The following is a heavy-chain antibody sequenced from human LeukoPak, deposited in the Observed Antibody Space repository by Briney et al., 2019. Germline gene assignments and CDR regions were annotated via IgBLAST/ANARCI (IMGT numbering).Heavy chain of an antibody. CDR2: IWYDGSNK. CDR3: AGTGGYPNWFDP. Sequence: GGSLRLSCAASGFTFSSYGMHWVRQAPGKGLEWVAVIWYDGSNKYYADSVKGRFTISRDNSKNTLYLQMNSLRAEDTAVYYCAGTGGYPNWFDPWGQGTLVTVSS. CDR1: GFTFSSYG. V-gene: IGHV3-33*01. J-gene: IGHJ5*02. D-gene: IGHD3-22*01.